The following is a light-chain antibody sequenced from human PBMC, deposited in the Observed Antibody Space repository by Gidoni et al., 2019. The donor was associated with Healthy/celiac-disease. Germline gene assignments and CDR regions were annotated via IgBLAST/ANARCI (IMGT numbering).Light chain of an antibody. CDR1: QSINRY. J-gene: IGKJ1*01. CDR2: AAS. Sequence: DIQMTQSPSSLSASVGDRVTITCRASQSINRYLNWYLQKPGKAPNLLIYAASNLQSGVPSRFSGSGSGTDFTLTISSLQPEDFATYYCQQSYSIPLTFGQGTTVEIK. V-gene: IGKV1-39*01. CDR3: QQSYSIPLT.